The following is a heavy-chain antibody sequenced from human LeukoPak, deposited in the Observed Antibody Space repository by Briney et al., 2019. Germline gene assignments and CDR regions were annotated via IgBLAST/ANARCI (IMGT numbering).Heavy chain of an antibody. V-gene: IGHV1-2*02. CDR2: INPNTGAT. CDR1: GYTFTGYL. D-gene: IGHD6-25*01. J-gene: IGHJ4*02. Sequence: GASVKVSCKASGYTFTGYLIHWVRQAPGQGLEYMGWINPNTGATEYALKFRGRVTMTRDTSTSTASMELSWLRSDDTAVYFCGRDLSTSATWELDHWGQGTLVTVSS. CDR3: GRDLSTSATWELDH.